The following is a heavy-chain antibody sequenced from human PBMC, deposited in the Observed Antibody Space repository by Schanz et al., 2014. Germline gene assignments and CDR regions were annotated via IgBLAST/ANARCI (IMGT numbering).Heavy chain of an antibody. V-gene: IGHV3-11*04. J-gene: IGHJ4*02. CDR1: GFIFNDYY. Sequence: QVQLVESGGCLVKPGGSLRLSCAASGFIFNDYYMNWIRQAPGKGLEWLSYISRDGTTSYYADSVKGRFTISRDNAKNSLYLEMTSLRGEDTAVYYCARGHSSSWYRISHAFDYWGQGTLVTVSS. D-gene: IGHD6-13*01. CDR2: ISRDGTTS. CDR3: ARGHSSSWYRISHAFDY.